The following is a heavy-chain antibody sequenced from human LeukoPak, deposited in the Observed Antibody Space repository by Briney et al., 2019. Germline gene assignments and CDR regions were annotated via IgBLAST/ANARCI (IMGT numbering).Heavy chain of an antibody. Sequence: SQTLSLTCTVSGGSISSGGYYWSWIRQPPGKGLEWIGYIYHSGSTYYNPSLKSRVTISVDRSKNQFSLKLSSVTAADTAVYYCARVLRFLEWLRPVSYFDYWGQGTLVTVSS. J-gene: IGHJ4*02. CDR2: IYHSGST. CDR1: GGSISSGGYY. V-gene: IGHV4-30-2*01. D-gene: IGHD3-3*01. CDR3: ARVLRFLEWLRPVSYFDY.